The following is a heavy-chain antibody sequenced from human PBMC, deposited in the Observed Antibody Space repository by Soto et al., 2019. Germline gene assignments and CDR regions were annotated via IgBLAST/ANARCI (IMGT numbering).Heavy chain of an antibody. CDR3: GKDWAGIAVAVIDY. Sequence: EVQLLESGGALVQPGGSLRLSCVGSGFRFSSYSMTWVRQAPGKGLEWVSAITGSGDRAYSADSVRGRFTISRDNSKNTLYLQMNSLRAEDTAVYYCGKDWAGIAVAVIDYWGQGTLVTVSS. J-gene: IGHJ4*02. CDR2: ITGSGDRA. D-gene: IGHD6-19*01. CDR1: GFRFSSYS. V-gene: IGHV3-23*01.